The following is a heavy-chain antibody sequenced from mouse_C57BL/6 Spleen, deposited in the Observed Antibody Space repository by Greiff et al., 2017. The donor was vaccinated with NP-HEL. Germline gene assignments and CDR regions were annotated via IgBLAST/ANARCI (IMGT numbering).Heavy chain of an antibody. V-gene: IGHV1-69*01. D-gene: IGHD4-1*01. CDR2: IDPSDSYT. Sequence: VQLQQPGAELVMPGASVKLSCKASGYTFTSYWMHWVKQRPGQGLEWIGEIDPSDSYTNYNQKFKGKSTLTVDKSSSTAYMQLSSLTSEDSAVYYCARDLTGTAYWGQGTLVTVSA. J-gene: IGHJ3*01. CDR3: ARDLTGTAY. CDR1: GYTFTSYW.